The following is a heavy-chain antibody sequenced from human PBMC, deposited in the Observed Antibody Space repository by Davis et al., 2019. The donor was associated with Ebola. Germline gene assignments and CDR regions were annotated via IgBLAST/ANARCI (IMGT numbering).Heavy chain of an antibody. Sequence: PGGSLRLSCAASGFTFGDYAMHWVRQAPGKGLEWVSSISSGVGVPYYADSVKDRFTISRDNSKNTLFLQMNSLRAEDTAVYYCARPSETYGGAFDYWGQGTLVTVSS. CDR2: ISSGVGVP. D-gene: IGHD4-17*01. CDR3: ARPSETYGGAFDY. J-gene: IGHJ4*02. CDR1: GFTFGDYA. V-gene: IGHV3-23*01.